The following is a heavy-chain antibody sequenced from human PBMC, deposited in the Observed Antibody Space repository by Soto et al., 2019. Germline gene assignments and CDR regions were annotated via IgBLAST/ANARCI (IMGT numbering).Heavy chain of an antibody. CDR2: ISGSGGST. D-gene: IGHD2-2*01. CDR3: AKATNIVVVPAAIGEY. V-gene: IGHV3-23*01. Sequence: GGSLRLSCAASGFTFSSYAMSWVCQAPGKGLEWVSAISGSGGSTYYADSVKGRFTISRDNSKNTLYLQMDSLRAEDTAVYYCAKATNIVVVPAAIGEYSGQGTLVTVSS. J-gene: IGHJ4*02. CDR1: GFTFSSYA.